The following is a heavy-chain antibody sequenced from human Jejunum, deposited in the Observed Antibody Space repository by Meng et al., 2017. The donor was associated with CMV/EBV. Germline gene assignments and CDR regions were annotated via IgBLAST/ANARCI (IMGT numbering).Heavy chain of an antibody. V-gene: IGHV3-74*01. CDR3: ARAVSGGSLADY. CDR1: GFTFSTSW. D-gene: IGHD6-19*01. J-gene: IGHJ4*02. Sequence: SCAGSGFTFSTSWMHWVRQAPGQGLVWVSRIDGDETTTGYADSVRGRFTISRDNAKNTLYLEMNSLRDDDTGVYYCARAVSGGSLADYWGQGTLVTVSS. CDR2: IDGDETTT.